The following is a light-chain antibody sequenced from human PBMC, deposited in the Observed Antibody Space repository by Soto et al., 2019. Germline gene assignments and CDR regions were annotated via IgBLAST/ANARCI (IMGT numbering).Light chain of an antibody. Sequence: DIQMTQSPSFVSASLGDRVTLTCRASQYISIWLAWYQQRLGEAPRLLIFSATTLKNGVPARFSGSGSGTDFTLTISGRQPEDVATYYCQQGRTSPFSFGPGTKV. CDR3: QQGRTSPFS. CDR2: SAT. V-gene: IGKV1D-12*01. J-gene: IGKJ3*01. CDR1: QYISIW.